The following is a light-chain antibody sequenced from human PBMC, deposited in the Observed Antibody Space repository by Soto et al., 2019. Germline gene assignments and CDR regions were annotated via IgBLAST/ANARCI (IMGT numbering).Light chain of an antibody. Sequence: QSALTQPASVSGSPGQSITISCTGTNSDVGGYNYVSWYQRHPGKDPELMIYEVSNWPSGASNRFYGSKSDKTAYLTIFWLQAEDESYYYCSSYTSISTRYCFGTGTRSPS. V-gene: IGLV2-14*01. CDR3: SSYTSISTRYC. J-gene: IGLJ1*01. CDR2: EVS. CDR1: NSDVGGYNY.